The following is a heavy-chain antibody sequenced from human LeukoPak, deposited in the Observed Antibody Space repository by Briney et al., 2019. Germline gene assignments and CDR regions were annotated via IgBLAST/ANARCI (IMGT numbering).Heavy chain of an antibody. D-gene: IGHD1-14*01. CDR3: ARGGPQPHWFDP. Sequence: SETLSLTCTVSGGSISSGSYYWSWIRQPAGKGLEWIGRIYTSGGTNYNPSLKSRVTISVDTSKNQFSLKLSSVTAADTAVYYCARGGPQPHWFDPWGQGTLVTVSS. J-gene: IGHJ5*02. CDR2: IYTSGGT. CDR1: GGSISSGSYY. V-gene: IGHV4-61*02.